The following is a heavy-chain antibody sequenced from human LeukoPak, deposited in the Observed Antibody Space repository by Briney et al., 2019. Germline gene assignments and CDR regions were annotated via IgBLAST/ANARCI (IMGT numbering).Heavy chain of an antibody. CDR1: GFSFSSYW. CDR2: FDPEDGET. D-gene: IGHD1-26*01. CDR3: ATRRGSAYYYYGMDV. Sequence: GGSLRLSCAASGFSFSSYWMSWVRQAPGKGLEWMGGFDPEDGETIYAQKFQGRVTMTEDTSTDTAYMELSSLRSEDTAVYYCATRRGSAYYYYGMDVWGQGTTVTVSS. V-gene: IGHV1-24*01. J-gene: IGHJ6*02.